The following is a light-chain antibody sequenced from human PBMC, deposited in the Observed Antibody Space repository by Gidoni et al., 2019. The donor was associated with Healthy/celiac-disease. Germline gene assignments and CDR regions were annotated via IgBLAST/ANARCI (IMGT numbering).Light chain of an antibody. CDR1: QSISSW. Sequence: DIQMTQSPSTLSASVGDRVTITCRASQSISSWLAWYQQKPGKAPKLLIYKASSLESGVPSRFSGSGSGTEFTLTISSLQPDDSATYYCQQYNSYSLFTFGPGTKVDIK. J-gene: IGKJ3*01. CDR2: KAS. V-gene: IGKV1-5*03. CDR3: QQYNSYSLFT.